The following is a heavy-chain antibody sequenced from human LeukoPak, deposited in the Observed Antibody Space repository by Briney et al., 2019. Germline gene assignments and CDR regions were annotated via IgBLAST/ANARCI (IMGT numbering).Heavy chain of an antibody. Sequence: SETLSLTCTVSGGSTSSGGYYWTWIRQHPGKGLEWIGYIYNGGSTYYSPSLKSRVSISVDTSRNQFSLKLTSATAADTAVYYCATNYGVYAFDYWGQGTQVTVSS. CDR2: IYNGGST. D-gene: IGHD4-17*01. CDR1: GGSTSSGGYY. CDR3: ATNYGVYAFDY. V-gene: IGHV4-31*03. J-gene: IGHJ4*02.